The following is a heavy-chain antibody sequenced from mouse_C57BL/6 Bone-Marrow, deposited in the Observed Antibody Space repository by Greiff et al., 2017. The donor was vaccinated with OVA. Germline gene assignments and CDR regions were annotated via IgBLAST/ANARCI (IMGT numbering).Heavy chain of an antibody. V-gene: IGHV1-61*01. Sequence: QVQLQQSGAELVRPGSSVKLSCKASGYTFPSYWMDWVKQRPGQGLEWIGNIYPSDSETHYNQKFKDKATLTVDKSSSTAYMQLSSLTSEDSAVYYCARSPFITTVEGDYWGQGTTLTVSS. CDR3: ARSPFITTVEGDY. J-gene: IGHJ2*01. CDR1: GYTFPSYW. D-gene: IGHD1-1*01. CDR2: IYPSDSET.